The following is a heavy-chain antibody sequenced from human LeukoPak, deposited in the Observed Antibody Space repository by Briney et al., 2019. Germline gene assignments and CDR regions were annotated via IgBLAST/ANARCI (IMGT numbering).Heavy chain of an antibody. J-gene: IGHJ4*02. CDR2: ITGSGGST. Sequence: PGGSLRLSCVASGFTFNNYAMSWVRQAPGKGLEWVSAITGSGGSTYYGDSVKGRVTLSRDNSRNTLYLQMNSLRAEDTAVYYCARALYSSSGYLDYWAREPWSPSPQ. CDR1: GFTFNNYA. D-gene: IGHD6-13*01. CDR3: ARALYSSSGYLDY. V-gene: IGHV3-23*01.